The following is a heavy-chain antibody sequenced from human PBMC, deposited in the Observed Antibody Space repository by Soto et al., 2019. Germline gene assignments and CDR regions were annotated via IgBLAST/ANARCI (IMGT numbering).Heavy chain of an antibody. CDR3: VSFVEF. V-gene: IGHV3-23*01. Sequence: PGGSMRLSCAACGLSFSSYAMSWVRQAPGKGLERVSAISGSADSTYYADSVKGRFTISRDNSRNTLYLQMNSLIAEDTALYWCVSFVEFWGQGTLVTVSS. D-gene: IGHD3-10*01. CDR1: GLSFSSYA. CDR2: ISGSADST. J-gene: IGHJ4*02.